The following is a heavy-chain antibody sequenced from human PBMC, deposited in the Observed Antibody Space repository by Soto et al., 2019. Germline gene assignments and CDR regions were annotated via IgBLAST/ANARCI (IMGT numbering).Heavy chain of an antibody. CDR2: INSDGSIT. CDR1: GFTFSSYW. D-gene: IGHD4-17*01. J-gene: IGHJ2*01. V-gene: IGHV3-74*01. CDR3: ARKPTTVTTLHFDL. Sequence: EVPLVESGGGLVQPGGSLRLSCAASGFTFSSYWMHWVRQAPGKGLVWVSRINSDGSITRYADSVKGRFTISRDNAKNTLYLQMNSLRAEDTAVYYCARKPTTVTTLHFDLWGRGTLVTVSS.